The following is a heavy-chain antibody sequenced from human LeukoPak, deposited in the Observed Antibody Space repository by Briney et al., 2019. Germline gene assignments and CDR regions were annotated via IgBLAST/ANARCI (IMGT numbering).Heavy chain of an antibody. CDR1: GDSVSGNSAA. V-gene: IGHV6-1*01. CDR2: TYYRSRWYS. CDR3: ARELRRIFDY. J-gene: IGHJ4*02. Sequence: SQTLSLSCAISGDSVSGNSAAWNWIRQSPSRGLEWLGRTYYRSRWYSDYAVSVKSRITINPDTSKNQFSLQLNSVILEDTAVYYCARELRRIFDYWDQGILVTVS.